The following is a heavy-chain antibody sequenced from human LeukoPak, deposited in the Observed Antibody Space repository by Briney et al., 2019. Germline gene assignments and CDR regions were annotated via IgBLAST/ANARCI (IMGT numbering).Heavy chain of an antibody. D-gene: IGHD1-26*01. CDR3: ARVGGSSTGGDWFDP. CDR2: IIPIFGTA. J-gene: IGHJ5*02. Sequence: ASVKVSCKASGGTFSSYAISWVRQAPGQGLEWMGGIIPIFGTANYAQKFQGRVTITTDESTSTAYVELSSLRSEDTAVYYCARVGGSSTGGDWFDPWGQGTLVTVSS. CDR1: GGTFSSYA. V-gene: IGHV1-69*05.